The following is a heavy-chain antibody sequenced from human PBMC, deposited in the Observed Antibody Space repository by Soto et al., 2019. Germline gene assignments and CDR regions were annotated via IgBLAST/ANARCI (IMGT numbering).Heavy chain of an antibody. V-gene: IGHV4-59*01. Sequence: SETLSLTCTVSGGSISSYYWSWIRQPPGKGLEWIGYIYYSGSTNYNPSLKSRVTISVDTSKNQFSLKLSSVTAADTAVYYCARLSGATPGIAAARYFADWGQGTLVTVS. CDR2: IYYSGST. CDR3: ARLSGATPGIAAARYFAD. D-gene: IGHD6-13*01. J-gene: IGHJ4*02. CDR1: GGSISSYY.